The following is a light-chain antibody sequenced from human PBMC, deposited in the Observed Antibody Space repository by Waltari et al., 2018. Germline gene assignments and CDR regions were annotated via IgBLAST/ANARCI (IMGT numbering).Light chain of an antibody. CDR2: DAS. CDR1: QDITND. J-gene: IGKJ3*01. V-gene: IGKV1-33*01. CDR3: QQCDNLPFT. Sequence: DIQMTQSPSSLSASVGDRVTITCQASQDITNDLNWYQQKPGKAPKLLIYDASNLKTGVPSRFSGRGSGTDFTFTISSLQPEDIATYYCQQCDNLPFTFGPGTKVDIK.